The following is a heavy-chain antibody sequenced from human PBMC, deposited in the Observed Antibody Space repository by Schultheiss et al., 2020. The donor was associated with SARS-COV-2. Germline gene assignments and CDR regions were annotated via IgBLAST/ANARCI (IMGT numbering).Heavy chain of an antibody. CDR2: VYYSGST. CDR3: ARVHPASGYYYVPEYYFDY. V-gene: IGHV4-59*01. J-gene: IGHJ4*02. D-gene: IGHD3-22*01. Sequence: SETLSLTCAVYGGSFSGYYWTWIRQPPGKRLEWIGYVYYSGSTNYNPSLKSRVTISVDTSKNQFSLKLSSVTAADTAVYYCARVHPASGYYYVPEYYFDYWGQGSLVTVSS. CDR1: GGSFSGYY.